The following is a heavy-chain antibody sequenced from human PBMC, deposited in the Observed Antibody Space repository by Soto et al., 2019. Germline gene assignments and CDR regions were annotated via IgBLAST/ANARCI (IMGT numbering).Heavy chain of an antibody. V-gene: IGHV3-33*01. CDR1: GFTFHTYS. J-gene: IGHJ6*02. D-gene: IGHD2-21*02. Sequence: QVQLEESGGGVVQPGRSLRLSCEASGFTFHTYSMHWVRQPPGKGLEWLAAIWYDGTQKYYADSVKGRFIISRDNAKKTRYLEINSLRPEDTAVYYCARVMCGDCSNYYFYSRDVWGQWTTVTLSS. CDR3: ARVMCGDCSNYYFYSRDV. CDR2: IWYDGTQK.